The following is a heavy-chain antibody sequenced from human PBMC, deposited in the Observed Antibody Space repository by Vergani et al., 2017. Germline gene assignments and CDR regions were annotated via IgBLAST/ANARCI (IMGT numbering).Heavy chain of an antibody. CDR2: ISSNGGST. V-gene: IGHV3-64*01. Sequence: EVQLVESGGGLVQPGGSLRLSCAASGFTFSSYAMHWVRQAPGKGLEYVSAISSNGGSTYYANSVKGRFTISRDNSKNTLYLQMGSLRAEDMAVYYCARVRRSSTSWTFFDYWGQGTLVTVSS. CDR1: GFTFSSYA. J-gene: IGHJ4*02. CDR3: ARVRRSSTSWTFFDY. D-gene: IGHD2-2*01.